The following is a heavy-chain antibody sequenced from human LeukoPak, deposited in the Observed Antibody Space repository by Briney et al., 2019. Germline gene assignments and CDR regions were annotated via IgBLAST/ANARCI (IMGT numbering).Heavy chain of an antibody. CDR1: GFTFSSYW. J-gene: IGHJ1*01. Sequence: GGSLRLSCAASGFTFSSYWMHWVRHAPGKGLVWVSRIKSDGSTNYADSVKGRFTISRDNAKNTVSLQMNGLRAEDTGVYYCARAPSEIGGYYPEYFRHWGEGTLVTVSS. D-gene: IGHD3-22*01. CDR3: ARAPSEIGGYYPEYFRH. V-gene: IGHV3-74*01. CDR2: IKSDGST.